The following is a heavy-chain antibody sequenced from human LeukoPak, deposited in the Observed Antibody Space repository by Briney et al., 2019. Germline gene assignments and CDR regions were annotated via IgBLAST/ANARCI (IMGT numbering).Heavy chain of an antibody. V-gene: IGHV3-23*01. CDR1: GFSFSSYA. J-gene: IGHJ4*02. CDR2: IGDSDGST. Sequence: PGGSLRLSCVASGFSFSSYAMSWVRQAPGKGLEWVSAIGDSDGSTYYADSVKGRFTISRDNSKNTVYLQMNSLRAEDTAIYYCAKYDDSTRPNGYFDHWGQGTLVTVSA. D-gene: IGHD3-22*01. CDR3: AKYDDSTRPNGYFDH.